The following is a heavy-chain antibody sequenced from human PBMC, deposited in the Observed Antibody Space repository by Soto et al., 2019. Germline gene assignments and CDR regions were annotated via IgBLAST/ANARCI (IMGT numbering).Heavy chain of an antibody. V-gene: IGHV1-18*01. CDR2: ISAHNGNT. D-gene: IGHD2-2*01. J-gene: IGHJ4*02. Sequence: QVHLVQSGAEVKKPGASVKVSCKGSGYDFTTYGITWVRQAPGQGLEWMAWISAHNGNTDYAQKPQGRATVTRDTSTSPAYMELRSLRSDVTAMYYCARSSYGDYWGQGALVTVSS. CDR3: ARSSYGDY. CDR1: GYDFTTYG.